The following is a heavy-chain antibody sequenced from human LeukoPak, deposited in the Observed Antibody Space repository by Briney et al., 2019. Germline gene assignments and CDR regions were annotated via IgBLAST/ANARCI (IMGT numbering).Heavy chain of an antibody. CDR1: GDSLSSSSYY. Sequence: SETLSLTCTVSGDSLSSSSYYWGWIRQPPGKGLEWIGSIYYSGSTYYNPSLKSRVTISVDTSKNQFSLKLSSVTAADTAVYYCAREELLKYVAYWGQGTLVTVFS. J-gene: IGHJ4*02. CDR3: AREELLKYVAY. D-gene: IGHD1-26*01. V-gene: IGHV4-39*02. CDR2: IYYSGST.